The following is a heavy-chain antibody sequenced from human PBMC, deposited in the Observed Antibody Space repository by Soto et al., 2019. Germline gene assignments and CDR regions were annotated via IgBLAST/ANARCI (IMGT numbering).Heavy chain of an antibody. J-gene: IGHJ5*02. CDR1: GDSITNNNW. CDR2: MHHGGNP. Sequence: QVQLQESGPGLVKPSGTLSLTCAVSGDSITNNNWWTWLRQSPGKGLEWIGEMHHGGNPDYNPSLRSRVTISVDKPKNQFSLHLRSVTAADSAVYYCARTSGGTYSFDPWGQGTLVTVSS. D-gene: IGHD3-10*01. V-gene: IGHV4-4*02. CDR3: ARTSGGTYSFDP.